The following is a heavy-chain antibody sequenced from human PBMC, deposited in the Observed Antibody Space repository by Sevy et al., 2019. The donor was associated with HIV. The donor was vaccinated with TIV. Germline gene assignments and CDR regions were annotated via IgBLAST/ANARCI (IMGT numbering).Heavy chain of an antibody. V-gene: IGHV3-21*01. CDR1: GFTFSPYS. D-gene: IGHD3-3*02. J-gene: IGHJ6*02. Sequence: GGSLRLSCAASGFTFSPYSMNWVRQAPGKGLEWVSSISSSSSYIYYADSVKGRFIISRDNAKNSRYLQMNSLRAEDTAVYYCAREGGDVNIFGVVPRDAMDVWGQWTTVTVSS. CDR2: ISSSSSYI. CDR3: AREGGDVNIFGVVPRDAMDV.